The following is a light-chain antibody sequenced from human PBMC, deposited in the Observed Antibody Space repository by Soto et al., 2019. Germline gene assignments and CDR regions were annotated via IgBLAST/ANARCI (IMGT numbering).Light chain of an antibody. J-gene: IGLJ2*01. V-gene: IGLV2-23*01. CDR1: SSDVGRYNL. CDR3: CSYAGSVV. Sequence: QSALTQPASVSGSPGQSITISCTGTSSDVGRYNLVSWYQQHQGKAPKLMIYEGSKRPSGVSNRFSGSKSGNTASLTISGLQAEDEADYYCCSYAGSVVFGGGTKLTVL. CDR2: EGS.